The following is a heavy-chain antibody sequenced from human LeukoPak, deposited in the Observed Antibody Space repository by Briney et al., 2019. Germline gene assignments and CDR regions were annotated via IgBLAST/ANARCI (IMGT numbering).Heavy chain of an antibody. D-gene: IGHD3-10*01. CDR1: GGTFSSYA. Sequence: SVKVSCKASGGTFSSYAISWVRQAPGQGLEWMGGIIPIFGTANYAQKFQGRVTITTDESTSTAYMELSSLRSEDTAVYYCARSLPYYYGSGREDYWGQGTLVTVSS. CDR3: ARSLPYYYGSGREDY. V-gene: IGHV1-69*05. J-gene: IGHJ4*02. CDR2: IIPIFGTA.